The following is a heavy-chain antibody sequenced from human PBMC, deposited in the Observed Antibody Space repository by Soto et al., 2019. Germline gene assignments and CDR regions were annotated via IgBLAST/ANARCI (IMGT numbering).Heavy chain of an antibody. CDR1: GFTFSSYS. V-gene: IGHV3-21*01. Sequence: GGSLRLSCAASGFTFSSYSMNWVRQAPGKGLEWVSSISSSSSYIYYADSVKGRFTISRDNAKNSLYLQMNSLRAEDTAVYYCARESKNWNRDYYYYYMDVWGKGTTVTVSS. CDR3: ARESKNWNRDYYYYYMDV. J-gene: IGHJ6*03. D-gene: IGHD1-1*01. CDR2: ISSSSSYI.